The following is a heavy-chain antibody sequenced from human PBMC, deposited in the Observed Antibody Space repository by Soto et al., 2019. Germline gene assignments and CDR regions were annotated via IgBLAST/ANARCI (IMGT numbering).Heavy chain of an antibody. Sequence: EVQLVESGGGLVQPGESLTLSCAASGFPFSSYWMHWVRQAPGTGLVWVSRLKSDGSGTYYADSVQDRFTISRDNARNTLYLQMNSLRVEDTAVYFCARGDDDRYEGNGYLGRHWGQGTLVTVSS. CDR3: ARGDDDRYEGNGYLGRH. V-gene: IGHV3-74*01. J-gene: IGHJ4*02. D-gene: IGHD5-18*01. CDR1: GFPFSSYW. CDR2: LKSDGSGT.